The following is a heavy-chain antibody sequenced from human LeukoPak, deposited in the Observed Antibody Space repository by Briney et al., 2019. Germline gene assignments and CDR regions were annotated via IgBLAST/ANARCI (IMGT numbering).Heavy chain of an antibody. J-gene: IGHJ3*02. CDR3: ARSVVPAAIPDAFDI. CDR2: IYPGDSDT. CDR1: GYSFTSYW. D-gene: IGHD2-2*01. V-gene: IGHV5-51*01. Sequence: GESLKISCKGSGYSFTSYWIGWVRQMPGKGLEWMGIIYPGDSDTRYSPSFQGQVTISADKSISTAYLQWSSLKASDTAMYYCARSVVPAAIPDAFDIWGQGTMVTVSS.